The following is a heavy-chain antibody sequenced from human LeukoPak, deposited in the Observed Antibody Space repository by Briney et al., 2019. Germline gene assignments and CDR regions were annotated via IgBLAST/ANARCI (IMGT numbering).Heavy chain of an antibody. V-gene: IGHV3-73*01. CDR1: GFTFSGSA. CDR2: IRSKANSYAT. CDR3: TRARYDYVWGNLDY. D-gene: IGHD3-16*01. Sequence: GGSLRLSCAASGFTFSGSAMHWVRQASGKGLEWVGRIRSKANSYATPYAASVKGRFTISRDDSKNTAYLQMNSLKTEDTAVYYCTRARYDYVWGNLDYWGQGTLVTVSS. J-gene: IGHJ4*02.